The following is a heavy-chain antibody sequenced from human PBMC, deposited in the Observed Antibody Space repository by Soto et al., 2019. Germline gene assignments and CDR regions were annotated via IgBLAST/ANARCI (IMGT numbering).Heavy chain of an antibody. D-gene: IGHD2-21*01. CDR1: GYTFISHS. CDR2: ISAYNGNT. CDR3: ARGAFCGGAPGCRDMDV. J-gene: IGHJ6*02. Sequence: QIQLVQSGGEVKKPGASVKVSCKSSGYTFISHSITWVRQAPGQGLEWMGRISAYNGNTNYAQKLQGRVTMTTDTSTSTAYMALRSLRSDDTAVYYCARGAFCGGAPGCRDMDVWGQGTTVTVSS. V-gene: IGHV1-18*01.